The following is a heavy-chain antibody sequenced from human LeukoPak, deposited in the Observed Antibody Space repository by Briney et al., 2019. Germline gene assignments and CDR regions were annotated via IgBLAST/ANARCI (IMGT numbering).Heavy chain of an antibody. CDR3: ARDQGGVGWFDP. J-gene: IGHJ5*02. CDR2: IYYSGGA. CDR1: GGSMSRYY. D-gene: IGHD1-26*01. Sequence: PSETLSLTCSVSGGSMSRYYWSWIRQPPGKGLEWIGYIYYSGGAIYYPSLKSRVTISVDTSKNQFCLMLSSVTAADTAVYYCARDQGGVGWFDPWGQGTLVTVPS. V-gene: IGHV4-59*01.